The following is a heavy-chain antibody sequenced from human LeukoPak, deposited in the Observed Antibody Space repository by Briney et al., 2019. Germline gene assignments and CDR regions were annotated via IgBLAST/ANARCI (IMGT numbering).Heavy chain of an antibody. D-gene: IGHD2-2*02. J-gene: IGHJ5*02. CDR1: GFTFRTYA. V-gene: IGHV3-30-3*01. CDR2: ISYDGSNK. CDR3: ARRAEPAAIGYWFDP. Sequence: PGGSLRLSCAASGFTFRTYAMNWVRQAPGKGLEWVAVISYDGSNKYYADSVKGRFTISRDNAKNSLYLQMNSLRAEDTAVYYCARRAEPAAIGYWFDPWGQGTLVTVSS.